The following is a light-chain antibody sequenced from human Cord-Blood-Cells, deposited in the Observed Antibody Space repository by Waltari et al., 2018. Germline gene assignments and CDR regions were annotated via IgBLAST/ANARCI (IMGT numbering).Light chain of an antibody. CDR2: DVS. J-gene: IGLJ1*01. V-gene: IGLV2-14*03. CDR1: SSDVGGYNY. CDR3: SSYTSSSTYV. Sequence: QSALTQPAYVPGSPGQSNTISCTGTSSDVGGYNYVSWYQHHPGKAPKRMMYDVSNRPSGGSNRFSGSKSGNTASLTISGLQAEDEADYYCSSYTSSSTYVFGTGTKVTVL.